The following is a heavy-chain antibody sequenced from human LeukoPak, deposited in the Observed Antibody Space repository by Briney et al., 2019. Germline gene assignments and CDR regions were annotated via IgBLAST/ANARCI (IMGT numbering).Heavy chain of an antibody. CDR3: AKGDSFGYEQPPHYFDY. CDR2: ISGSGGST. V-gene: IGHV3-23*01. Sequence: GGSLRLSCAASGFTFSSYAMSWVRQAPGKGLEWVSAISGSGGSTYYADSVKGRFTISRDNSKNTLYLQMNSLRAEDTAVYYCAKGDSFGYEQPPHYFDYWGQGTLVTVSS. D-gene: IGHD1/OR15-1a*01. CDR1: GFTFSSYA. J-gene: IGHJ4*02.